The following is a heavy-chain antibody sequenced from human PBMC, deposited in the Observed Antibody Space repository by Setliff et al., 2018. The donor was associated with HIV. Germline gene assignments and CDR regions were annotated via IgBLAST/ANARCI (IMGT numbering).Heavy chain of an antibody. Sequence: TSETLSLTCSVSGVSINRTDHYWGWIRQSPGKRLEWIGSVSQSGSTYYNPSLNGRITISVDRSKNLFSLKLISVTAADQGVYYCARVPVAGANWFDPWGLGTLVTVSS. V-gene: IGHV4-39*01. CDR3: ARVPVAGANWFDP. CDR1: GVSINRTDHY. D-gene: IGHD2-21*01. CDR2: VSQSGST. J-gene: IGHJ5*02.